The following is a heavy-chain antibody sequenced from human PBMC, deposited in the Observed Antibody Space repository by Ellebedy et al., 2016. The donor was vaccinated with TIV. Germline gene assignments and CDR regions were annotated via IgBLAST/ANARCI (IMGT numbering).Heavy chain of an antibody. CDR2: ISSDSSYI. CDR1: GFTVSSFG. CDR3: YSGGY. V-gene: IGHV3-21*01. D-gene: IGHD1-26*01. Sequence: GESLKISXAASGFTVSSFGMNWVRQAPGKGLEWVSSISSDSSYIYYADSVKGRFTISRDNAKNSLYLQMNSLRAEDTAVYYTYSGGYWGQGTLVTVSS. J-gene: IGHJ4*02.